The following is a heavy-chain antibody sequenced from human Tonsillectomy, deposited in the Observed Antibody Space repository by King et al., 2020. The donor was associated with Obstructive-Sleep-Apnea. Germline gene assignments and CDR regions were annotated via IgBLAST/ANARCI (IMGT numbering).Heavy chain of an antibody. V-gene: IGHV3-23*04. CDR3: AKRPPNWNAEGAFDI. CDR2: ISGSGAST. D-gene: IGHD1-1*01. J-gene: IGHJ3*02. CDR1: GFTFSSNA. Sequence: VQLVESGGGLVQPGGSLRLSCAASGFTFSSNAISWVRQAPGKGLEWVSDISGSGASTYYADSVKGRVTVSRDNSTNSVYLQMNSLRAEDTAVYYCAKRPPNWNAEGAFDIWGQGTMVTVSS.